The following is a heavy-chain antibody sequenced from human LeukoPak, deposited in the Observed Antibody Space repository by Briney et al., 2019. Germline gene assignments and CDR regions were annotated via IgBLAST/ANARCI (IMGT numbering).Heavy chain of an antibody. D-gene: IGHD6-6*01. Sequence: GASVKVSCKASGYTFASYDISWVRQAPGQGLECMGWISAYNGNTNYAQKFQGRVTMTTDTSTSTAYMELSSLRSEDTAVYYCARDLYSSSSPGGYYFDYWGQGTLVTVSS. V-gene: IGHV1-18*01. CDR1: GYTFASYD. J-gene: IGHJ4*02. CDR2: ISAYNGNT. CDR3: ARDLYSSSSPGGYYFDY.